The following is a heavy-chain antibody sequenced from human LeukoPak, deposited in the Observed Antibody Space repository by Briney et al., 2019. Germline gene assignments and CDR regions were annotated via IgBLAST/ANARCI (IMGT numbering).Heavy chain of an antibody. CDR1: RFTSSTYS. D-gene: IGHD4-17*01. J-gene: IGHJ6*02. CDR3: ARGVLDYAVSYDMDV. Sequence: AGGSLRLSCAASRFTSSTYSMNWVRQAPGKGLEWVSSITSSSNYIYYADSVKGRFTISRDNAKNSLYLQMNSLRAGDTAVYYCARGVLDYAVSYDMDVWGQGTTVTVSS. CDR2: ITSSSNYI. V-gene: IGHV3-21*01.